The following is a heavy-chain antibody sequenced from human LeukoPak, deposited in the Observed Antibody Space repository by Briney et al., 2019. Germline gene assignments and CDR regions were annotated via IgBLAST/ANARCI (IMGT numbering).Heavy chain of an antibody. CDR3: VRLKGGY. J-gene: IGHJ4*02. CDR1: GFTFSNYW. CDR2: INGDSSTT. V-gene: IGHV3-74*01. D-gene: IGHD1-26*01. Sequence: PGGSLRLSCAASGFTFSNYWMHWVRQAPGKGLVWVSRINGDSSTTAYADSVTGRFTISRDNAKNTAYLQINSLRAEDTAVYYCVRLKGGYWGQGTLVTVSS.